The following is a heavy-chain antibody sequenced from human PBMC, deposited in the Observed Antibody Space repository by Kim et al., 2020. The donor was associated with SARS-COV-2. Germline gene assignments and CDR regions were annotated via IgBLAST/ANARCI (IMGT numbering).Heavy chain of an antibody. CDR3: AKDSNDDYVWGSFDY. V-gene: IGHV3-33*06. CDR2: IWYDGTNK. J-gene: IGHJ4*02. CDR1: GFRFSSYG. Sequence: GGSLRLSCAASGFRFSSYGMHWVRQAPGKGLEWVSIIWYDGTNKYYADSVKGRFTISRDNSKNTVYLQMNSLRDEDTAVNYCAKDSNDDYVWGSFDYWGQGTLVTVSS. D-gene: IGHD3-16*01.